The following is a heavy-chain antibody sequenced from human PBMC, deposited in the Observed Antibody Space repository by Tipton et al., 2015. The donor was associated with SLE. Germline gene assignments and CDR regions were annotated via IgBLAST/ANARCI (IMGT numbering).Heavy chain of an antibody. J-gene: IGHJ4*02. Sequence: TLSLTCTVSGGSIRLYYWSWIRQPPGEGLEWIGYIDYSGSTNYNTSLKSRVTISVDTSKNQFSLMLSSVAAADTAVYYCARQPIAAAGTSNYFDYWGQGTLVTVSS. CDR1: GGSIRLYY. CDR3: ARQPIAAAGTSNYFDY. D-gene: IGHD6-13*01. V-gene: IGHV4-59*01. CDR2: IDYSGST.